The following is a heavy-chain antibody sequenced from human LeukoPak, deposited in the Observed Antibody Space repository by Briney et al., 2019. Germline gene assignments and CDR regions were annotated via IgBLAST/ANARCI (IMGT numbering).Heavy chain of an antibody. CDR2: IIPIFGTA. D-gene: IGHD3-22*01. V-gene: IGHV1-69*13. CDR3: ARDGPLLYYYDSSNWFDP. J-gene: IGHJ5*02. CDR1: GGTFSSYA. Sequence: ASVKVSCKASGGTFSSYAISWVRQAPGQGLEWMGGIIPIFGTANYAQKFQGRVTITADESTSTAYMELSSLRSEDTAVYYCARDGPLLYYYDSSNWFDPWGQGTLVTVSS.